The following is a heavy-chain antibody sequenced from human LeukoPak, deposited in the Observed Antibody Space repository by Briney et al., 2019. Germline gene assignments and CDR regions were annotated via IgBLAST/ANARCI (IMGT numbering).Heavy chain of an antibody. CDR1: GFTFSSYA. CDR2: ISGSGGST. V-gene: IGHV3-23*01. D-gene: IGHD2-2*01. CDR3: AKDGETYCSSTSCKPDY. Sequence: PGGSLRLSCAASGFTFSSYAMCWGRQAPGKGLEWVSAISGSGGSTYYADSVKGRFTISRDNSKNTLYLQMNSLRAEDTAVYYCAKDGETYCSSTSCKPDYWGQGTLVTVSS. J-gene: IGHJ4*02.